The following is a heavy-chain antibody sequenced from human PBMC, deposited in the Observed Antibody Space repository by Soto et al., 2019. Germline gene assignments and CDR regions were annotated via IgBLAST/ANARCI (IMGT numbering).Heavy chain of an antibody. Sequence: QVQLVQSETEVKNPGASVRVSCKASGHTFNNFGITWVRQAPGQGLEWMGWIHADNGNTNYAQDLQGRVTMTADRSTSTAYMELWSLRSDDTAVYYCARGNSYGSYWYFDLCGRGTLVIVSS. CDR1: GHTFNNFG. V-gene: IGHV1-18*04. J-gene: IGHJ2*01. CDR3: ARGNSYGSYWYFDL. CDR2: IHADNGNT. D-gene: IGHD5-18*01.